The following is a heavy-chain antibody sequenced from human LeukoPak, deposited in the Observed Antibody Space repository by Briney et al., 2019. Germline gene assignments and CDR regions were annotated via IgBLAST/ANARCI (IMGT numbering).Heavy chain of an antibody. Sequence: KPSETLSLTCTVSGYSISSGYYWGWIRQPPGKGLEWIGSIYYSGSTYYNPSLKSRVTISVDTSKNQFSLKLSAVTAADAAVYYCARDRRGINWFDPWGQGTLVTVSS. D-gene: IGHD1-1*01. V-gene: IGHV4-38-2*02. CDR2: IYYSGST. CDR1: GYSISSGYY. CDR3: ARDRRGINWFDP. J-gene: IGHJ5*02.